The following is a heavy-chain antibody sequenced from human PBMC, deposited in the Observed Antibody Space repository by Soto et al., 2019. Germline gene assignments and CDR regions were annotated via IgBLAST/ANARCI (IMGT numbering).Heavy chain of an antibody. Sequence: SETLSLTCAVYGGSFIGYYWSWIRQPPWKGLEWIGEINHSGSTNYNPSLKSRVTISVDTSKNQFSLKLSSVTAADTTVYYCARDFGVVLLDYYYYYMDVWGKGTTVTV. D-gene: IGHD3-3*01. J-gene: IGHJ6*03. CDR3: ARDFGVVLLDYYYYYMDV. CDR1: GGSFIGYY. V-gene: IGHV4-34*01. CDR2: INHSGST.